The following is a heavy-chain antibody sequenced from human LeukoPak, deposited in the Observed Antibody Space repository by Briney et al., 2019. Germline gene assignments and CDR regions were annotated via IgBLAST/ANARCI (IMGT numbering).Heavy chain of an antibody. CDR2: IDRDGNIT. V-gene: IGHV3-74*01. CDR1: GFTFSSYW. J-gene: IGHJ4*02. Sequence: GGSLRLSCAVSGFTFSSYWMLWVRQTPGKGLVWVSRIDRDGNITSYADSVKGRFTISRDNAKNTLYLQMNSLRAEDTAVYYCAREKCIDYWGQGTLVTVSS. CDR3: AREKCIDY.